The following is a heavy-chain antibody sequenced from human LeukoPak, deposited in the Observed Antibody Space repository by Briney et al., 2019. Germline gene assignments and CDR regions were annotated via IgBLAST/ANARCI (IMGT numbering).Heavy chain of an antibody. J-gene: IGHJ4*02. CDR3: ASYDSSGYYYAAFDY. Sequence: KPSETLSLTCAVSGGSISSSNWWSWVRQPPGKGLEWIGEIYHSGSTSYNPSLKSRVTISVDKSKNQFSLKLSSVTAADTAVYYCASYDSSGYYYAAFDYWGQGTLVTVSS. V-gene: IGHV4-4*02. CDR1: GGSISSSNW. CDR2: IYHSGST. D-gene: IGHD3-22*01.